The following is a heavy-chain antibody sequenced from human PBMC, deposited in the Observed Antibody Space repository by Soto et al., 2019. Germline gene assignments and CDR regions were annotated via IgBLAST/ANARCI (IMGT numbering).Heavy chain of an antibody. J-gene: IGHJ6*02. Sequence: VRQAPGKGLEWVSAISGSGGSTYYADSVKGRFNISRDNSKNTLHLQMNSLRAEDTAVYYCAKDRRRGDYYYYGMDVWGQGTTVTVSS. CDR2: ISGSGGST. CDR3: AKDRRRGDYYYYGMDV. D-gene: IGHD3-10*01. V-gene: IGHV3-23*01.